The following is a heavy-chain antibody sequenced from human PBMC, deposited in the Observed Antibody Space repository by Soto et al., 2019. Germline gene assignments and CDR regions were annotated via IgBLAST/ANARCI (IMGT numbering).Heavy chain of an antibody. J-gene: IGHJ6*02. CDR3: AYTRGYSIGGDSMDV. CDR2: IIPILGIA. CDR1: GGTFSSYT. D-gene: IGHD6-19*01. V-gene: IGHV1-69*02. Sequence: QVQLVQSGAEVKKPGSSVKVSCKASGGTFSSYTISWVRQAPGQGLEWMGRIIPILGIANYAQKFQGRVTITADKSTSTAYIELSSLRSEDTAVYYCAYTRGYSIGGDSMDVWGQGTTVTVSS.